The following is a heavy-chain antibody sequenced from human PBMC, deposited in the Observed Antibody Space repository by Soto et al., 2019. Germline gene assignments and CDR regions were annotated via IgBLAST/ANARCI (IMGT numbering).Heavy chain of an antibody. J-gene: IGHJ6*02. CDR2: ISYDGSNK. Sequence: QTGGSLRLSCAASGFTFSSYGMHWVRQAPGKGLEWVAVISYDGSNKYYADSVKGRFTISRDNSKNTLYLQMNSLRAEDTAVYYCANVDSSSFPYGMDVWGQGTTVTVSS. D-gene: IGHD6-13*01. CDR3: ANVDSSSFPYGMDV. CDR1: GFTFSSYG. V-gene: IGHV3-30*18.